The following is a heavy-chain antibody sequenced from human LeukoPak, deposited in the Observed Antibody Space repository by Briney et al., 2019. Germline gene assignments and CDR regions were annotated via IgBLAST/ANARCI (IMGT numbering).Heavy chain of an antibody. Sequence: GGSLRLSCAASGFTFSSYWISWVRQAPGKGLEWVANIKQDGSEKYYVDSVKGRFTISRDNAKNSLYLQMNSLRAEDTAVYYCAREQTRNYYYYYYMDVWGKGTTVTVSS. CDR1: GFTFSSYW. J-gene: IGHJ6*03. CDR2: IKQDGSEK. V-gene: IGHV3-7*01. CDR3: AREQTRNYYYYYYMDV. D-gene: IGHD1-1*01.